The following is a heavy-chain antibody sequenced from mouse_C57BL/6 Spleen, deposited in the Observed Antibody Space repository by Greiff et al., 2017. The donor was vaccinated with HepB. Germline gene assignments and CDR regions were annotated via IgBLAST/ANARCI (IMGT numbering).Heavy chain of an antibody. V-gene: IGHV1-26*01. CDR2: INPNNGGT. CDR3: ALRFDV. Sequence: EVQLQQSGPELVKPGASVKISCKASGYTFTDYYMNWVKQSHGKSLEWIGDINPNNGGTSYNQKFKGKATLTVDKSSSTAYMELRSLTSEDSAVYYCALRFDVWGTGTTVTVSS. J-gene: IGHJ1*03. CDR1: GYTFTDYY.